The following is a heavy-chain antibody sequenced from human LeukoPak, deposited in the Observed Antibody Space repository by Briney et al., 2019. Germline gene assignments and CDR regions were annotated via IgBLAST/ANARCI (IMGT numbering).Heavy chain of an antibody. J-gene: IGHJ3*02. Sequence: LPGGSLRLSCAASGFTFNSYAMSWVRQAPEKGLEWVATISGSGGGTYYADSVKGRFTISRDDSKNTLYLQMNSLRAEDTAVYYCARGRRWDLLVSLIDASDIWGQGTMVTVSS. CDR1: GFTFNSYA. CDR2: ISGSGGGT. CDR3: ARGRRWDLLVSLIDASDI. D-gene: IGHD1-26*01. V-gene: IGHV3-23*01.